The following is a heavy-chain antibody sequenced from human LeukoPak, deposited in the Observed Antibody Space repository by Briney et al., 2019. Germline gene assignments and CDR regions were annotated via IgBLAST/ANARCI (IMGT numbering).Heavy chain of an antibody. CDR1: GFTFSSYA. CDR3: VREDTPATANY. D-gene: IGHD2-21*02. V-gene: IGHV3-23*01. J-gene: IGHJ4*02. CDR2: ISGGGDIT. Sequence: GGSLRLSCAASGFTFSSYALSWVRQTPGKGLEWVSAISGGGDITYYADSVTGRFTISRDNSKDTLFLQMHSLRPRDTAVYYCVREDTPATANYWGQGTLVTISS.